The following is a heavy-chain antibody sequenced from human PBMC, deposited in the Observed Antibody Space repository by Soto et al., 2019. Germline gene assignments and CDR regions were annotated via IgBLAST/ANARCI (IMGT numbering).Heavy chain of an antibody. CDR2: IYWDDDK. CDR3: AHYSLVVPLPGWFDP. Sequence: QITLKESGPTLVKPTQTLTLTCTFSGFSLSTSGVGVGWIRQPPGKALEWLALIYWDDDKRYSPSLKSRLTITKDTSKNQVVRTMTNMDPVDTATYYCAHYSLVVPLPGWFDPWGQGTLVTVSS. D-gene: IGHD2-2*01. V-gene: IGHV2-5*02. CDR1: GFSLSTSGVG. J-gene: IGHJ5*02.